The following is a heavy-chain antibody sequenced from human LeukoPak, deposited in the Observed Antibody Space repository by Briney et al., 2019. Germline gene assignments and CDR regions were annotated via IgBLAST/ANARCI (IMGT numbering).Heavy chain of an antibody. CDR1: GFTFSIYT. Sequence: GGSLRLSCATSGFTFSIYTVNWVRQAPGKGLEWVSSISGSNTYIYYADSVKGRFTISRDNSKNTLYLQMNSLRAEDTAVYYCAKWAASLDYWGQGTLVTVSS. CDR2: ISGSNTYI. V-gene: IGHV3-21*01. D-gene: IGHD2-15*01. J-gene: IGHJ4*02. CDR3: AKWAASLDY.